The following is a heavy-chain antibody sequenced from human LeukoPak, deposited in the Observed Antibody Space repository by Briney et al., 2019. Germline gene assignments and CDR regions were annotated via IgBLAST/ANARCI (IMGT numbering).Heavy chain of an antibody. V-gene: IGHV1-18*01. D-gene: IGHD2-2*01. CDR2: ISAYNGNT. Sequence: ALVKVSCKASGYTFTSYGISWVRQAPGQGLEWMGWISAYNGNTNYAQKLQGRVTMTTDTSTSTAYMELRSLRSDDTAVYYCARDPFDCSSTSCYYYYYGMDVWGQGITVTVSS. CDR3: ARDPFDCSSTSCYYYYYGMDV. CDR1: GYTFTSYG. J-gene: IGHJ6*02.